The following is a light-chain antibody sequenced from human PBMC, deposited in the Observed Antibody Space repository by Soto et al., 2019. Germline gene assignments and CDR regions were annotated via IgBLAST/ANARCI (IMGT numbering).Light chain of an antibody. CDR3: NSYTSSSTRV. CDR1: SSDVGGYNY. V-gene: IGLV2-14*01. Sequence: QSALTQPASVSGSPGQSITISCTGTSSDVGGYNYVSWYQQHPGKAPKLMIYEVSNRPSGVSNRFSGSKSGNTASLTISGLRAEDEADYYCNSYTSSSTRVIGGGTKLTVL. J-gene: IGLJ2*01. CDR2: EVS.